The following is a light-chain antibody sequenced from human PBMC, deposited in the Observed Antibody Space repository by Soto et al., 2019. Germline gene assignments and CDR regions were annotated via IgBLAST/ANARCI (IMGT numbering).Light chain of an antibody. CDR3: QHRANWPLT. Sequence: EIVLTQSPAILSLSPGERATLSCRASQSVTIKLAWYQQKPGQPPRLLIYDASTRATGTPARFSGSGSGTDFTLSISSLEPEDFAFYCCQHRANWPLTFGGGTKVEI. CDR2: DAS. V-gene: IGKV3-11*01. J-gene: IGKJ4*01. CDR1: QSVTIK.